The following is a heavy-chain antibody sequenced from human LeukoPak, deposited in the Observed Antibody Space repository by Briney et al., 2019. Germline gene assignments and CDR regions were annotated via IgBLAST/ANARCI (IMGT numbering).Heavy chain of an antibody. D-gene: IGHD3-22*01. V-gene: IGHV1-3*03. Sequence: ASVKVSCKASGYTFTSYAMQWVRQAPGQRLEWMGWINAGNGNTKYSQEFQGRVTITRDTSASTAYMELSSLRSEDMAVYYCARGDYYDSSGYPYWGQGTLVTVSS. J-gene: IGHJ4*02. CDR3: ARGDYYDSSGYPY. CDR2: INAGNGNT. CDR1: GYTFTSYA.